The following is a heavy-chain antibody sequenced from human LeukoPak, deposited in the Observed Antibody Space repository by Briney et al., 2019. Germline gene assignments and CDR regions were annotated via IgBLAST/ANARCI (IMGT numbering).Heavy chain of an antibody. CDR3: ARVSVITQYSGSPDYFAS. D-gene: IGHD1-26*01. CDR2: INPNSGDT. Sequence: ASVKVSCKTSGYTFSDYYIHWIRQAPGQGLEWVGWINPNSGDTDYARKFQGRVTVTRDTSIGTAYMELGRLRSDDTAVYYCARVSVITQYSGSPDYFASWGQGTLITVSS. CDR1: GYTFSDYY. J-gene: IGHJ4*02. V-gene: IGHV1-2*02.